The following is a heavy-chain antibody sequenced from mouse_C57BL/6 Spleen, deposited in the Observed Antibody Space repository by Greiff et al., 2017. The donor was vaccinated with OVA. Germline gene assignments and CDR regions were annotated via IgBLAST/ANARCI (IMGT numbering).Heavy chain of an antibody. J-gene: IGHJ1*03. CDR3: ARHRTGYFDV. CDR2: ISNGGGST. V-gene: IGHV5-12*01. Sequence: EVMLVESGGGLVQPGGSLKLSCAASGFTFSDYYMYWVRQTPEKRLEWVAYISNGGGSTYYPDTVKGRFTISRDNAKNTLYLQMSRLKSEDTAMYYCARHRTGYFDVWGTGTTVTVSS. CDR1: GFTFSDYY.